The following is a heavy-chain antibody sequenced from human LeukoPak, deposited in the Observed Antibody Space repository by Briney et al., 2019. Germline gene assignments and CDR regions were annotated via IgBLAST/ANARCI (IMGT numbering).Heavy chain of an antibody. CDR1: GGSISSYY. Sequence: SETLSLTCTVSGGSISSYYWSWIRQPAGKGLEWIGRIYTSGSTNYNPSLKSRVTISVDTSKNQFSLKLSSVTAADTAVYYCASHYFKDDAFDIWGQGTMVTVSS. CDR2: IYTSGST. CDR3: ASHYFKDDAFDI. J-gene: IGHJ3*02. D-gene: IGHD2/OR15-2a*01. V-gene: IGHV4-4*07.